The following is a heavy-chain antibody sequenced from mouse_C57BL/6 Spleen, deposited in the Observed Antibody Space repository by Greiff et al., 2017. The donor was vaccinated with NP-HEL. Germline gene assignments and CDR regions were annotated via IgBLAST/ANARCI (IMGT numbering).Heavy chain of an antibody. CDR3: AREGYSNYPGL. V-gene: IGHV1-22*01. CDR1: GYTFTDYN. J-gene: IGHJ3*02. CDR2: INPNNGGN. Sequence: EVQLQESGPELVKPGASVKMSCKASGYTFTDYNMHWVKQSHGKSLEWIGYINPNNGGNSYNQKFKGKATLTVNKSSSTAYMELRSLTSEDSAVYYCAREGYSNYPGLWGQGTLVTVSA. D-gene: IGHD2-5*01.